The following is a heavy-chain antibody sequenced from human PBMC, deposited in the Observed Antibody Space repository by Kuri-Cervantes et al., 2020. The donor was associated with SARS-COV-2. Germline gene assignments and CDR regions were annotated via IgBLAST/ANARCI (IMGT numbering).Heavy chain of an antibody. D-gene: IGHD3-3*01. Sequence: SETLSLTCAVYGGSFSGYYWSWIRQPPGKGLEWIGEINHSGSTNYNPSLKSRVTISVDTSKNQFSLNLSSVTAADTAVYYCARRAGSSITICGVVYQGGWFDPWGQGTLVTVSS. J-gene: IGHJ5*02. V-gene: IGHV4-34*01. CDR1: GGSFSGYY. CDR2: INHSGST. CDR3: ARRAGSSITICGVVYQGGWFDP.